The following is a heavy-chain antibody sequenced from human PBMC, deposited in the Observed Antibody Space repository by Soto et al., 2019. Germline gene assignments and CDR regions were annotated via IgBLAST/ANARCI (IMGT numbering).Heavy chain of an antibody. J-gene: IGHJ4*02. CDR2: INAGNGNT. V-gene: IGHV1-3*01. CDR1: GYTFTSYA. CDR3: AREEYSSNALDY. Sequence: ASVKVSCKASGYTFTSYAMHWVRQAPGQRLEWMGWINAGNGNTKYSQKFQGRVTITRDTSASTAYMELSSLRSEDTAVYYCAREEYSSNALDYWGQGTLVTVSS. D-gene: IGHD6-6*01.